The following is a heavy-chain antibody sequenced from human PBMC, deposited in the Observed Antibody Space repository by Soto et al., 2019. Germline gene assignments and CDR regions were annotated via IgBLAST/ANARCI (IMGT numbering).Heavy chain of an antibody. CDR3: XXXXXXXXYFEY. CDR2: ISYDGSIT. V-gene: IGHV3-30*04. J-gene: IGHJ4*02. CDR1: GFTFNTQA. Sequence: QMQLVESGGGVVQPGRSLRLSCVASGFTFNTQAVHWVRQAPGKGLEWVAVISYDGSITYYADSVKGRFTISRDNSQXXXXXXXXXXXXXXXXXXXXXXXXXXXXYFEYWGQGTLVTVSS.